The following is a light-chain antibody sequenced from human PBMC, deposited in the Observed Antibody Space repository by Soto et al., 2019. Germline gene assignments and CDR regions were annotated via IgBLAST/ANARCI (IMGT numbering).Light chain of an antibody. CDR3: QQYHNWPIT. V-gene: IGKV3-15*01. CDR1: LSVSSN. Sequence: EIVMTKSPATLAVSPGARATLSCRASLSVSSNLAWHQQKPGQAPRIIMYDASTRATGIPARFSGSGSGTEFTLTISSLQSEDVEVYYCQQYHNWPITFGQGTRLEI. CDR2: DAS. J-gene: IGKJ5*01.